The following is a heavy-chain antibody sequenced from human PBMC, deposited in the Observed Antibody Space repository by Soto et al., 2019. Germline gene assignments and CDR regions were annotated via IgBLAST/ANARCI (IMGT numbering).Heavy chain of an antibody. CDR3: VRLVGNRWLDH. CDR1: GDSVSSNSAV. Sequence: PPQALSLTCAISGDSVSSNSAVWSWIRQSPSRGLEWLGRTYYRSQWHYEYAVFVQSRISIDPDTSKNQFSLQLNSVTPEDTAVYYCVRLVGNRWLDHWGQGTLVTVSS. D-gene: IGHD3-9*01. CDR2: TYYRSQWHY. J-gene: IGHJ4*02. V-gene: IGHV6-1*01.